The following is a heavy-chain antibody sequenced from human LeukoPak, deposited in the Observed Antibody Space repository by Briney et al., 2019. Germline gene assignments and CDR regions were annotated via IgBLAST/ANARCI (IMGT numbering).Heavy chain of an antibody. J-gene: IGHJ4*02. CDR2: INPNSGGT. D-gene: IGHD2-15*01. CDR3: ARFNVRGYCSGGSCSSVDY. CDR1: GYTFTGYY. Sequence: WASVKVSCKASGYTFTGYYMHWVRQAPGQGLEWMGWINPNSGGTNYAQKFQGRVTMTRDTSISTAYMELSRLRSDDTAVYYCARFNVRGYCSGGSCSSVDYWGQGTLVTVSS. V-gene: IGHV1-2*02.